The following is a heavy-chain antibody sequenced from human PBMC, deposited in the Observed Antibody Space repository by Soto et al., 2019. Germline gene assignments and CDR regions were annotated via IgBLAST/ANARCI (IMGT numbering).Heavy chain of an antibody. CDR1: GDSVSSNSAA. Sequence: SQTLSLPCAISGDSVSSNSAAWNWIRQSPSRGLEWLGRTYYRSKWYNDYAVSVKSRITINPDTSKNQFSLQLNSVTPEDTAVYYCAKMTTVTRVASGYFDYWGQGTLVTVSS. CDR2: TYYRSKWYN. CDR3: AKMTTVTRVASGYFDY. J-gene: IGHJ4*02. D-gene: IGHD4-4*01. V-gene: IGHV6-1*01.